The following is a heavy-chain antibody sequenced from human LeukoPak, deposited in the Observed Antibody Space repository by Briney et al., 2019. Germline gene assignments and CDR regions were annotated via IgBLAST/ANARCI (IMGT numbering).Heavy chain of an antibody. J-gene: IGHJ4*02. CDR1: GFTVSSNS. D-gene: IGHD3-22*01. V-gene: IGHV3-66*01. CDR3: ARKHYYDSSGFFPPMDY. CDR2: NYSGGST. Sequence: GGSLRLSCAASGFTVSSNSMSWVRQAPGKGLEWVSVNYSGGSTFYADSVKGRFTISRDNSKNTLYLQMNSLRAEDTAVYYCARKHYYDSSGFFPPMDYWGQGTLVTVSS.